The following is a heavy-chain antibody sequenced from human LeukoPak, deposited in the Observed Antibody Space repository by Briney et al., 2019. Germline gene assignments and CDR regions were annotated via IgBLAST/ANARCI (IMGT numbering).Heavy chain of an antibody. J-gene: IGHJ6*02. CDR1: GFTFSTYG. CDR3: VRDSDGMSV. CDR2: ISYDGINK. V-gene: IGHV3-30*03. Sequence: QPGRSLRLSCAASGFTFSTYGMHWVRQAPGKGLEWVALISYDGINKYYADSVKGRFTISRDNSKSTLYLQMSSRRAEDTPVYYCVRDSDGMSVWGLGTTVTVSS.